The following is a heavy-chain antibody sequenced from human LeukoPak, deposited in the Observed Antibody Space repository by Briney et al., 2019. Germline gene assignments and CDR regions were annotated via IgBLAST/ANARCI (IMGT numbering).Heavy chain of an antibody. Sequence: SGPVLVKPTETLTLTCTVSGFSLSNARMGVSWIRQPPGKALEWLAHISSNDEKSYSTSLKSRLTISKDTSKSQVVLTMTNMDPVDTATYYCARIWIAVAGPGVDYWGQGTLVTVSS. J-gene: IGHJ4*02. D-gene: IGHD6-19*01. V-gene: IGHV2-26*01. CDR2: ISSNDEK. CDR1: GFSLSNARMG. CDR3: ARIWIAVAGPGVDY.